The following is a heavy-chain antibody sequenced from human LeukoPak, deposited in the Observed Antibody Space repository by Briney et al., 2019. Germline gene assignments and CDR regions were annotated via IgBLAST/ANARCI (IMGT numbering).Heavy chain of an antibody. CDR2: ISAYNGNT. D-gene: IGHD5-24*01. J-gene: IGHJ4*02. Sequence: GASVKVSCKASGYTFTSYGISWVRQAPGQGLEWMGWISAYNGNTNYAQKLQGRVTMTTDTSTSTAYMELRSLRSDDTAVYYCARDWGTTRKSRDGYNFPGYWGQGTLVTVSS. CDR1: GYTFTSYG. CDR3: ARDWGTTRKSRDGYNFPGY. V-gene: IGHV1-18*01.